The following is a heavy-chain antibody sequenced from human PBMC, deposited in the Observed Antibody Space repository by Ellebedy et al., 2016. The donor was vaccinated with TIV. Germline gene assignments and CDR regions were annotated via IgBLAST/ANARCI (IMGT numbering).Heavy chain of an antibody. CDR3: AKDRAVTNGLYFDY. J-gene: IGHJ4*02. Sequence: GGSLRLSXAASGFTFSSYGMHWVRQAPGKGLEWVAVISYDGSNKYYADSVKGRFTISRDNSKNTLYLQMNSLRAEDTAVYYCAKDRAVTNGLYFDYWGQGTLITVSS. CDR1: GFTFSSYG. V-gene: IGHV3-30*18. CDR2: ISYDGSNK. D-gene: IGHD6-19*01.